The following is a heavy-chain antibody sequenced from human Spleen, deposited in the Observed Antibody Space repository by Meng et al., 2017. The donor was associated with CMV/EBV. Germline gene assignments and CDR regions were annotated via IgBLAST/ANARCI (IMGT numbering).Heavy chain of an antibody. Sequence: SVKVSCKGTGYTFTDYHIHWVRQAPGQGLEWMGRIIPILTMTNYAQKFQGRVTLTADTSTSTAYMEVSSLRSDDTAVYYCARDQDSGSYNWGQGTLVTVSS. D-gene: IGHD1-26*01. V-gene: IGHV1-69*04. J-gene: IGHJ4*02. CDR2: IIPILTMT. CDR3: ARDQDSGSYN. CDR1: GYTFTDYH.